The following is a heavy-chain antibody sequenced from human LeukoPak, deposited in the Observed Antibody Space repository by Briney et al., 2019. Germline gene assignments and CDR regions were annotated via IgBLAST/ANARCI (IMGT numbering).Heavy chain of an antibody. J-gene: IGHJ5*02. D-gene: IGHD6-13*01. V-gene: IGHV4-39*01. CDR3: AGTIAAAGTQWFDP. Sequence: PSETLSLTCTVSGVSISSSSYYWGWNRQPPGKGLEWIGSIYYSGSTYYNPSLKSRVTISVDTSKNQFSLKLSSVTAADTAVYYCAGTIAAAGTQWFDPWGQGTLVTVSS. CDR1: GVSISSSSYY. CDR2: IYYSGST.